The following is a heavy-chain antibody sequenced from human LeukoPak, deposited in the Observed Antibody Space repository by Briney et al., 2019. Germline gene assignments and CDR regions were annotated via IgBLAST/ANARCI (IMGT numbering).Heavy chain of an antibody. CDR2: INHSGST. CDR3: ASLYSYGPFDY. J-gene: IGHJ4*02. CDR1: GFTFDDYG. D-gene: IGHD5-18*01. V-gene: IGHV4-34*01. Sequence: GSLRLSCAASGFTFDDYGMNWVRQPPGKGLEWIGEINHSGSTNYNPSLKSRVTISVDTSKNQFSLKLSSVTAADTAVYYCASLYSYGPFDYWGQGTLVTVSS.